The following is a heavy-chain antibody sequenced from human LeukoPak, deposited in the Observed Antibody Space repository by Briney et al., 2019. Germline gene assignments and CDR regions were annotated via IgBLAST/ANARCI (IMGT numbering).Heavy chain of an antibody. Sequence: PSETLSLTCAVSGYSISSGYYWGWIRQPPGKGLEWIGSIYHTGSTYYNPSLRNRVSISVDTSKNQFSLKLSSMTAADTAVYYCARFPGSISARPTDYWGQRTLVTVSS. D-gene: IGHD6-6*01. CDR2: IYHTGST. CDR1: GYSISSGYY. CDR3: ARFPGSISARPTDY. V-gene: IGHV4-38-2*01. J-gene: IGHJ4*02.